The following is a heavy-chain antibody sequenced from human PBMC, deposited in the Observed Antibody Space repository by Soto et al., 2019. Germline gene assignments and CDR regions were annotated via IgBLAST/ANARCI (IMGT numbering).Heavy chain of an antibody. CDR2: TYYRSKWYN. CDR3: ASAHLGSDRYTLDPFDP. CDR1: GDSVSSNSAA. V-gene: IGHV6-1*01. D-gene: IGHD2-15*01. J-gene: IGHJ5*02. Sequence: SRSLSLTCAISGDSVSSNSAAWSWIRQSASRGLEWLGRTYYRSKWYNDYAIAVKSRITINPDTSKNQFSLQLSSVIPEDTAVYYCASAHLGSDRYTLDPFDPWGQGTLVTVSS.